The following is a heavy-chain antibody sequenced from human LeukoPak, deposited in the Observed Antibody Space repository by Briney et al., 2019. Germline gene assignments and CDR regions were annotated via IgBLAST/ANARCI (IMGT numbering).Heavy chain of an antibody. Sequence: ASVRVSCKASGYTFTGHYMHWVRQAPGQGLEWMGWINPNSGGTNYAQKFQGRVTMTRDTSISTAYMELSRLTSDDTAVYYCAKGTGAQYVDPWGQGTLVTVSS. CDR1: GYTFTGHY. CDR2: INPNSGGT. CDR3: AKGTGAQYVDP. V-gene: IGHV1-2*02. J-gene: IGHJ5*02. D-gene: IGHD2-8*01.